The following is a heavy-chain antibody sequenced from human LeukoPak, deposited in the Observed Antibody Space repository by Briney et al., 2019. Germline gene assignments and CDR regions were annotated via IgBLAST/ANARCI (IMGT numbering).Heavy chain of an antibody. CDR1: GFTFSSYA. V-gene: IGHV3-23*01. J-gene: IGHJ4*02. Sequence: QPGGSLRLSCAASGFTFSSYAMSWVRQAPGKGLEWVSAISGSGGSTYYADSVKGRFTISRDNSKNTLYLQMNSLRAEDTAVYYCAATIAVATHGDYWGQGTLVTVSS. CDR3: AATIAVATHGDY. D-gene: IGHD6-19*01. CDR2: ISGSGGST.